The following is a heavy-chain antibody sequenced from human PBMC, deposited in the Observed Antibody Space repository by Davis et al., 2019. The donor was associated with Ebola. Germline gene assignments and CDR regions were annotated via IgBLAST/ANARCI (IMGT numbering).Heavy chain of an antibody. D-gene: IGHD3-3*01. CDR1: GGSFSGYY. Sequence: SETLSLTCAVYGGSFSGYYWSWIRQPPGKGLEWIGEINHSGITNYNPSLKSRVTISVDTSKNQFSLKLSSVTAADTAVYYCARGRTIWYGMDVWGQGTTVTVSS. CDR3: ARGRTIWYGMDV. CDR2: INHSGIT. V-gene: IGHV4-34*01. J-gene: IGHJ6*02.